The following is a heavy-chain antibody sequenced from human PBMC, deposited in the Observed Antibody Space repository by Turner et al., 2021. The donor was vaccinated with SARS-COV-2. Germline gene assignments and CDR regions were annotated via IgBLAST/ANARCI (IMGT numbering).Heavy chain of an antibody. Sequence: QVQLVQSEPEAKKPGASVKISCKVSGYTLTELSMHWVRQAPGKGLEWMGGFDPEDAETIYAQKFQGRVTMTEDTSTDTAYMELSSLRSEDTAVYYCATGYAYCGGDCSIHYWGQGTLVTVSS. CDR1: GYTLTELS. V-gene: IGHV1-24*01. CDR2: FDPEDAET. J-gene: IGHJ4*02. D-gene: IGHD2-21*02. CDR3: ATGYAYCGGDCSIHY.